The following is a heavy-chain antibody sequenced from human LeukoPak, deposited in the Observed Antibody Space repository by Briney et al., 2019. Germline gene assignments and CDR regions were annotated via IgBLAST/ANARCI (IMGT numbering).Heavy chain of an antibody. V-gene: IGHV3-30*01. D-gene: IGHD3-22*01. CDR1: GFTSSSYA. Sequence: PGRSLTLSCAASGFTSSSYAMHWVRQAPGKGLEWVAVISFDGVNKYYADAVKGRFTISRDSSRSTLYLQMHSLRRDDSAVYYCARDVSPPVITTVDYWGQGTLVTVSS. CDR3: ARDVSPPVITTVDY. CDR2: ISFDGVNK. J-gene: IGHJ4*02.